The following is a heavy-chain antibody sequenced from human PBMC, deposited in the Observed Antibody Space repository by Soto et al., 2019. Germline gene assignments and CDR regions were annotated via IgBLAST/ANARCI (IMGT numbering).Heavy chain of an antibody. CDR1: DDSINSDKYY. CDR3: ARLEGLAIISYYFDF. J-gene: IGHJ4*02. CDR2: IYYRGNA. D-gene: IGHD3-9*01. Sequence: SETLSLTCSVSDDSINSDKYYWGWIRQPPGKGLEWIGSIYYRGNAYYNPSLQTRVTISLDKSRSQFSLKLNSVTAADSAVYFCARLEGLAIISYYFDFWGPGALVTVSS. V-gene: IGHV4-39*01.